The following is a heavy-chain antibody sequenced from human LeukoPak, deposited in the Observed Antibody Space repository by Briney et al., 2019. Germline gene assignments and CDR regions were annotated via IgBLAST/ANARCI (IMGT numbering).Heavy chain of an antibody. CDR2: IYYSGST. Sequence: PSETLSLTCTVSGGSISSYYWSWIRQPPGKGLEWIGYIYYSGSTNYNPSLKSRVTISVDTSKNQFSLKLSSVTAADTAVYYCARGYKVATIILSYYMDVWGKGTTVTVSS. V-gene: IGHV4-59*01. D-gene: IGHD5-12*01. J-gene: IGHJ6*03. CDR1: GGSISSYY. CDR3: ARGYKVATIILSYYMDV.